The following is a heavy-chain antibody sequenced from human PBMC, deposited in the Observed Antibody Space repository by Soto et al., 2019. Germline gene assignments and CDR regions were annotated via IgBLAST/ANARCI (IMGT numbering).Heavy chain of an antibody. D-gene: IGHD6-13*01. V-gene: IGHV3-23*01. CDR3: AKGGEIAAAGKVFDY. CDR2: ISGSGGST. CDR1: GFTFSSYA. Sequence: GGSLRLSCAASGFTFSSYAMSWVRQAPGKGLEWVSAISGSGGSTYYADSVKGRFTISRDNSKNTLYLQMNSLRAEDTAVYYCAKGGEIAAAGKVFDYWGQGTLVTAPQ. J-gene: IGHJ4*02.